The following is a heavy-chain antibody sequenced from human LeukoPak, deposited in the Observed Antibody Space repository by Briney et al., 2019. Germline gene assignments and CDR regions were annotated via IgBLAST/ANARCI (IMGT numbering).Heavy chain of an antibody. V-gene: IGHV4-34*01. D-gene: IGHD3-10*01. Sequence: SETLSLTCAVYGGSFSGYYWSWIRQPPGKGLEWIGEINHSGSTNYNPSLKSRVTISVDTSKNQFSLKLSSVTAADTAVYYCARDRYYYGSGRYHRYNWFDPWGQGTLVTVSS. CDR3: ARDRYYYGSGRYHRYNWFDP. CDR1: GGSFSGYY. CDR2: INHSGST. J-gene: IGHJ5*02.